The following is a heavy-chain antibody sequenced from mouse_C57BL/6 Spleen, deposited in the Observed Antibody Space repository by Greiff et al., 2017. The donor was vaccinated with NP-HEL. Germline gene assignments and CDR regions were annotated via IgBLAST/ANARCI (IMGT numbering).Heavy chain of an antibody. Sequence: EVKLMESGGGLVKPGGSLKLSCAASGFTFSSYAMSWVRQTPEKRLEWVATFSDGGSYTYYPDNVKGRFTISRDNAKNNLYLQMSHLKSEDTAMYYCARDGDGYYRFDYWGQGTTLTVSS. V-gene: IGHV5-4*01. CDR3: ARDGDGYYRFDY. CDR1: GFTFSSYA. CDR2: FSDGGSYT. J-gene: IGHJ2*01. D-gene: IGHD2-3*01.